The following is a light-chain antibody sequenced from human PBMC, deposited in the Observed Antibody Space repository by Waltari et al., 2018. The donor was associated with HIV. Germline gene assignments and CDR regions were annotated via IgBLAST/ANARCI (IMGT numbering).Light chain of an antibody. J-gene: IGLJ1*01. CDR3: QSYDRTLGGFYV. CDR1: RSNIGADYD. CDR2: GYP. Sequence: QSVLTQPPSVSWAPGQRVTISCTGSRSNIGADYDVHWYQHLPGTAPKLLIYGYPNSPSGAPDRFSGSKSGTSASMAITGRQAEDEADYSGQSYDRTLGGFYVFGTGT. V-gene: IGLV1-40*01.